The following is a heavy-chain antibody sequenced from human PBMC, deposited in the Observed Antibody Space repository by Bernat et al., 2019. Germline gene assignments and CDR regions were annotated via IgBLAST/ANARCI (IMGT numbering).Heavy chain of an antibody. CDR2: ISSGGST. J-gene: IGHJ4*02. V-gene: IGHV3-66*01. Sequence: EVQLVESGGGLVQPGGSLRLSCAASGFTVSSDYMSWVRQAPGKGLEWVSVISSGGSTYYADSVKGRFTMSRDNSKNTLHLQMNSLRDEDTAVYYCARDFQVGWGQGTLVTVS. CDR1: GFTVSSDY. CDR3: ARDFQVG.